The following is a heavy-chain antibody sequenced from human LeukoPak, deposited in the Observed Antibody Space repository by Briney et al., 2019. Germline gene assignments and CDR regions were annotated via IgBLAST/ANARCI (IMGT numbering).Heavy chain of an antibody. CDR3: ASHYYDSSGCLHDAFDI. V-gene: IGHV4-39*07. J-gene: IGHJ3*02. CDR2: IYHSGST. Sequence: SETLSLTCTVSGGSISSSSYYWGWIRQPPGKGLEWIGSIYHSGSTYYNPSLKSRVTISVDTSKNQFSLKLSSVTAADTAVYYCASHYYDSSGCLHDAFDIWGQGTMVTVSS. CDR1: GGSISSSSYY. D-gene: IGHD3-22*01.